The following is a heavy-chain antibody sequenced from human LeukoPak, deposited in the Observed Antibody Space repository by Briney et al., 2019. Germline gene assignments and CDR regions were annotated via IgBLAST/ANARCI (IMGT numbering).Heavy chain of an antibody. D-gene: IGHD3-10*01. CDR3: ASYYYGSGSSNFDY. V-gene: IGHV4-30-4*01. CDR2: IYYSGST. Sequence: SETLSLTCTVSGGSISSGDYYWSWIRQPPGKGLEWIGYIYYSGSTYYNPSLKSRVTISVDTSRNQFSLKLSSVTAADTAVYYCASYYYGSGSSNFDYWGQGTLVTVSS. CDR1: GGSISSGDYY. J-gene: IGHJ4*02.